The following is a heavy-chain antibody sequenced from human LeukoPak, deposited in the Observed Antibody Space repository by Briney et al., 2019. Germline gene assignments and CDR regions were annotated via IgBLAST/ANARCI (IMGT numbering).Heavy chain of an antibody. J-gene: IGHJ6*03. D-gene: IGHD3-9*01. V-gene: IGHV4-4*07. CDR2: VYTSGIT. CDR1: GGFINNY. Sequence: SETLSLTCTVSGGFINNYWSWIRQPAGKGLEWIGRVYTSGITNYNPSLKSRITMPVDTSKNQFSLKLTSVTAADTAVYYCARHNGFDRGYYYYMDVWGKGTTVTVSS. CDR3: ARHNGFDRGYYYYMDV.